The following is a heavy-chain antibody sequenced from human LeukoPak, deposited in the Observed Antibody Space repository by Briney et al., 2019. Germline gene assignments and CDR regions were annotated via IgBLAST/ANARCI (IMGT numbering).Heavy chain of an antibody. D-gene: IGHD3-22*01. CDR2: ISADNGDT. CDR1: GYTFTKYG. Sequence: ASVKVSCKASGYTFTKYGITWVRQAPGQGLVWMGWISADNGDTNYAQKLQGRVTMTTDTSTSTAYMELRSLRSDDTAVYYCARDSPYYYDSSGYWGDDAFDIWGQGTMVTVSS. V-gene: IGHV1-18*01. CDR3: ARDSPYYYDSSGYWGDDAFDI. J-gene: IGHJ3*02.